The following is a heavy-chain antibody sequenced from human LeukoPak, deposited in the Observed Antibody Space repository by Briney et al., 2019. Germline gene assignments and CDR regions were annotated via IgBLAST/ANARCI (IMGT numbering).Heavy chain of an antibody. J-gene: IGHJ6*02. Sequence: PSETLSLTCTVSGGSVSSGSYFWSWIRQPPGKGLDWIGYIYYSGSTNYNPSLKSRVTISVDTSKNQFSLKLSSVTAADTSVYYCARRAVTTGFYGMDVWGQGTTVTVSS. CDR1: GGSVSSGSYF. D-gene: IGHD4-17*01. CDR3: ARRAVTTGFYGMDV. CDR2: IYYSGST. V-gene: IGHV4-61*01.